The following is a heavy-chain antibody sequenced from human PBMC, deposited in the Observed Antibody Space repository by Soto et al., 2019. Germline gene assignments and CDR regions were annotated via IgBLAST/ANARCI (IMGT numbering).Heavy chain of an antibody. CDR1: GGTCNNHA. Sequence: QVQLVPSGAEVKKPGSSVKVSCKASGGTCNNHAINWVRQAPGQGLEWMGGIIPIFGTSNYAQKFQGRVTITADESTRTAYMEMSSLRSEATAVYFWVRGKMREMATIWRDKWFDPWGQGTLVTVSS. D-gene: IGHD5-12*01. CDR3: VRGKMREMATIWRDKWFDP. J-gene: IGHJ5*02. CDR2: IIPIFGTS. V-gene: IGHV1-69*01.